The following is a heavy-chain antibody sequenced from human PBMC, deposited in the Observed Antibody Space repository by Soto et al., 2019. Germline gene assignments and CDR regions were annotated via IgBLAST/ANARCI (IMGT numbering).Heavy chain of an antibody. V-gene: IGHV3-21*01. CDR1: GFTFSSYS. CDR3: ARDLLCSSSSCDYYGMDV. Sequence: PGGSLRLSCAASGFTFSSYSMNWVRQAPGKGLEWVSSISSSSSYIYYADSVKGRFTISRDNAKNSLYLQMNSLRAEDTAVYYWARDLLCSSSSCDYYGMDVWGQGTTVTDSS. D-gene: IGHD6-6*01. J-gene: IGHJ6*02. CDR2: ISSSSSYI.